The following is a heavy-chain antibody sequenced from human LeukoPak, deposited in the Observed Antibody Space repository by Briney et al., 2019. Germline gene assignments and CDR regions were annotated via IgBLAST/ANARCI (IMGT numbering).Heavy chain of an antibody. CDR3: ASLYDFWSGYSKGDNAFDI. Sequence: GASVRVSCKASGYTFTTYGISWVRQAPGQGLEWMGWINPNSGGTNYAQKFQGRVNMTRDTSLSTAYMELSRLRSDDTAVYYCASLYDFWSGYSKGDNAFDIWGQGTMVTVSS. V-gene: IGHV1-2*02. CDR1: GYTFTTYG. D-gene: IGHD3-3*01. J-gene: IGHJ3*02. CDR2: INPNSGGT.